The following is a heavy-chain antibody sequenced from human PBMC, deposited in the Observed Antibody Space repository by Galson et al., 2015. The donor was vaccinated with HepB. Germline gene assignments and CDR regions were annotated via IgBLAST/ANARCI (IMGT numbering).Heavy chain of an antibody. D-gene: IGHD3-22*01. CDR3: ARAPYDSSGYYFPQDY. CDR2: ISAYNGNT. V-gene: IGHV1-18*01. Sequence: SVKVSCKASGYTFTSYGISWVRQAPGQGLEWMGWISAYNGNTNYAQKLQGRVTVTTDTSTSTAYMELRSLRSDDTAVYYCARAPYDSSGYYFPQDYWGQGTLVTVSS. J-gene: IGHJ4*02. CDR1: GYTFTSYG.